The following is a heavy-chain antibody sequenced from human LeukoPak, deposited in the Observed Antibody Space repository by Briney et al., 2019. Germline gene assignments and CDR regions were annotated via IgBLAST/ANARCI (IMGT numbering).Heavy chain of an antibody. D-gene: IGHD2-2*01. CDR3: ARDPDCISANCYFAHYDY. CDR2: MNPNSGGT. V-gene: IGHV1-2*02. CDR1: GYTFTDYY. Sequence: ASVKVSCKASGYTFTDYYIHWVRQAPGQGLEWMGWMNPNSGGTNYAQKLQGRVTMTTDTSTSTAYMELRSLRSDDTAVYYCARDPDCISANCYFAHYDYWGQGTLVTVSS. J-gene: IGHJ4*02.